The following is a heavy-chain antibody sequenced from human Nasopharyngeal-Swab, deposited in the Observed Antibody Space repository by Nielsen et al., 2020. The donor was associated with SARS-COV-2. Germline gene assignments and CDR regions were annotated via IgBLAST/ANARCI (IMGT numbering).Heavy chain of an antibody. Sequence: ASVKVSCKASGYSFTSYPIHWVRQAPGQGLEWMGWISAYNGNTNYAQKLQGRVTMTTDTSTSTAYMELRSLRSDDTAVYYCARGTSSTSWYGWVIDYWGQGTLVTVSS. CDR2: ISAYNGNT. CDR3: ARGTSSTSWYGWVIDY. CDR1: GYSFTSYP. D-gene: IGHD2-2*01. V-gene: IGHV1-18*01. J-gene: IGHJ4*02.